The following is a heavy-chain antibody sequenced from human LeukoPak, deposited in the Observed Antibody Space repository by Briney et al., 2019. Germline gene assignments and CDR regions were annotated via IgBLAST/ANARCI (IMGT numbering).Heavy chain of an antibody. Sequence: PGGSLRLSCAASGFTFSSYDMHWVRRAPGKGLEWVAAISYDGTNTYYTDSAKGRFTISRDNSKNTLYLQMDSLRGEDTAVYSCARGRYTGYESGYFGYWGQGILVTVSS. J-gene: IGHJ4*02. CDR1: GFTFSSYD. CDR3: ARGRYTGYESGYFGY. D-gene: IGHD5-12*01. V-gene: IGHV3-30*03. CDR2: ISYDGTNT.